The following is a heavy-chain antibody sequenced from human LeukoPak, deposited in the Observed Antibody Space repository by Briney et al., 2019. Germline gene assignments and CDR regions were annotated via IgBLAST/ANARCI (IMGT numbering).Heavy chain of an antibody. V-gene: IGHV3-30*18. Sequence: PGRSLRLSCAATGFSFGSYGMHWVRQAPGKGLEWVAVISYDGSNKNSADSVKGRFTISRDNSKNTLFLQMNSLRAEDTPDYYCSKDRLNSDGYFLHWGQGTLVSVSS. CDR1: GFSFGSYG. D-gene: IGHD5-18*01. CDR3: SKDRLNSDGYFLH. J-gene: IGHJ1*01. CDR2: ISYDGSNK.